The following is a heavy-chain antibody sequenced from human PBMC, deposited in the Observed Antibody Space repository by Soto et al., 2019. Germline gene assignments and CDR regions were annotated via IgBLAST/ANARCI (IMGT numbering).Heavy chain of an antibody. D-gene: IGHD6-6*01. CDR3: AREWEQLVHERGGLVY. Sequence: ASVKVSCKASGYTFTSYGISWVRQAPGQGLEWMGWISAYNGNTNYAQKLQGRVTMTTDTSTSTAYMELRSLRSDDTAVYYCAREWEQLVHERGGLVYWGQGTLVTVSS. V-gene: IGHV1-18*01. CDR1: GYTFTSYG. J-gene: IGHJ4*02. CDR2: ISAYNGNT.